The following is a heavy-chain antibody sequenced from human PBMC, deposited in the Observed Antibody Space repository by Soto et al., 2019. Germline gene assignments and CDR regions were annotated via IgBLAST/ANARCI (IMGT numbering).Heavy chain of an antibody. CDR2: ISVGGGST. Sequence: EVQLLESGGGLVQPGGSLRLSCAASGFTFSSYAMTWVRQAPGKGLEWVSIISVGGGSTYYADSVKGRFTISRDNSKNTLYRQMNSLRAEDTAVYYCAKNLPSGSKAFDIWGQGTMVTVSS. J-gene: IGHJ3*02. CDR3: AKNLPSGSKAFDI. D-gene: IGHD6-6*01. CDR1: GFTFSSYA. V-gene: IGHV3-23*01.